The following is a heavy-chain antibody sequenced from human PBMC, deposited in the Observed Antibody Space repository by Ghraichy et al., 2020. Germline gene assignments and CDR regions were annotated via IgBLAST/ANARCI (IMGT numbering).Heavy chain of an antibody. CDR2: IYYSGST. CDR1: GGSISSGGYY. D-gene: IGHD4-17*01. J-gene: IGHJ6*03. V-gene: IGHV4-31*03. Sequence: SETLSLTCTVSGGSISSGGYYWSWIRQHPGKGLEWIGYIYYSGSTYYNPSLKSRLTISVDTSKNQFSLKLSSVTAADTAVYYCARTVTTVSYYYYYYMDVWGKGTTVTVSS. CDR3: ARTVTTVSYYYYYYMDV.